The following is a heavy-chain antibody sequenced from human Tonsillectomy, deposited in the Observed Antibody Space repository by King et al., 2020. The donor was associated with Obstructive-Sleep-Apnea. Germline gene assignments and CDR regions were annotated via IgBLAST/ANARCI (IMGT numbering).Heavy chain of an antibody. CDR1: GGSISSYY. J-gene: IGHJ4*02. Sequence: VQLQESGPGLVKPSEPLSLTCTVSGGSISSYYWSWIRQPPGKALELIGYIYYSGNTNYNPSLKSRVTMSVDMSKNQFSLKLSSVTAADTAVYYCTRDASGGGVDYWGQGTLVTVSS. CDR2: IYYSGNT. D-gene: IGHD2-8*01. V-gene: IGHV4-59*01. CDR3: TRDASGGGVDY.